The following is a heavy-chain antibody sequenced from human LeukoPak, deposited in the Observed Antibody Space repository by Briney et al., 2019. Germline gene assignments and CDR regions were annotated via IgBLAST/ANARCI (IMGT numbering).Heavy chain of an antibody. V-gene: IGHV1-46*01. Sequence: GASVKVSCKASGYTFTSYAMHWVRQAPGQRLEWMGIINPSVGTTKSPDKFQGRVTMTRDTSTSTVYMELSGLGSDDTATYYCTRAQSYCTSTSCSADYWGQGTLVTVSS. CDR1: GYTFTSYA. CDR3: TRAQSYCTSTSCSADY. CDR2: INPSVGTT. J-gene: IGHJ4*02. D-gene: IGHD2-2*01.